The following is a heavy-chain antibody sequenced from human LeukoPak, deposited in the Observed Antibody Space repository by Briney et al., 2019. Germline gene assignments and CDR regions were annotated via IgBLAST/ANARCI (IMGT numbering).Heavy chain of an antibody. CDR3: ARDEKSSSSWYGFDY. CDR1: GFTFSSYS. D-gene: IGHD6-13*01. J-gene: IGHJ4*02. Sequence: GGSLRLSCAASGFTFSSYSMNWVRQAPGKGLEWVSSISSSSSYIYYADSVKGRFTISRDNAKNSLYLQMNSLRAEDTAVYYCARDEKSSSSWYGFDYWGQGTLVTVSS. V-gene: IGHV3-21*04. CDR2: ISSSSSYI.